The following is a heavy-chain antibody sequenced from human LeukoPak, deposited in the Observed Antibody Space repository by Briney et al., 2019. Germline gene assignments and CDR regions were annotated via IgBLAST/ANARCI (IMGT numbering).Heavy chain of an antibody. V-gene: IGHV4-61*02. CDR1: GGSISGGSYF. Sequence: PSETLSLTCTVSGGSISGGSYFWSWIRQPAGEGLEWIGRIYSSGSTYCNPSLESRVTMSVDTSKNQFSLKLSSVTAADTAVYFCARGLLSGSSWYPDYWGQGTLVTVSS. CDR2: IYSSGST. J-gene: IGHJ4*02. CDR3: ARGLLSGSSWYPDY. D-gene: IGHD6-13*01.